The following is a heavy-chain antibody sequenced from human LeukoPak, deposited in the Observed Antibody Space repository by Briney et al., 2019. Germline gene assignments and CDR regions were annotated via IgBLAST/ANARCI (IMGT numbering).Heavy chain of an antibody. CDR1: GFTFSSSW. V-gene: IGHV3-7*01. CDR2: IKEDGTEE. Sequence: GSLRLSCAASGFTFSSSWMAWVRQAPGKGLEWVANIKEDGTEEYYADSLKGRLTISRDNAKNSLNLQMNSLRVEDTAVCYCARDMGWLALDYWDQGILVTVS. CDR3: ARDMGWLALDY. J-gene: IGHJ4*02. D-gene: IGHD6-19*01.